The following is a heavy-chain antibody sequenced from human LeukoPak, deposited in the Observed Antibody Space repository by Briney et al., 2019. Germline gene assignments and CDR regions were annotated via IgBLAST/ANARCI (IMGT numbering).Heavy chain of an antibody. D-gene: IGHD6-13*01. V-gene: IGHV3-43D*03. Sequence: PGGSLRLSCAASGFTFDDYAMHWVRQAPGKGLEWASLITWDAGSTYYADSVKGRFTISRDNSKNSLYLQMNSLRAEDTALYYCAKGTSSWHEFDYWGQGTLVTVSS. CDR2: ITWDAGST. J-gene: IGHJ4*02. CDR3: AKGTSSWHEFDY. CDR1: GFTFDDYA.